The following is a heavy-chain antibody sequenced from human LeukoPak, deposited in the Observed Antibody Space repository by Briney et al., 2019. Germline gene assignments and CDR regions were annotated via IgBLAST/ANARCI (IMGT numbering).Heavy chain of an antibody. V-gene: IGHV3-21*01. CDR2: ISSSSSYI. CDR1: GFTFSSYS. D-gene: IGHD1-26*01. Sequence: GRSLRLSCAASGFTFSSYSMNWVRQAPGKGLEWVSSISSSSSYIYYADSVKGRFTISRDNAKNSLYLQMNSLRAEDTAVYYCARARVGATEFDYWGQGTLVTVSS. J-gene: IGHJ4*02. CDR3: ARARVGATEFDY.